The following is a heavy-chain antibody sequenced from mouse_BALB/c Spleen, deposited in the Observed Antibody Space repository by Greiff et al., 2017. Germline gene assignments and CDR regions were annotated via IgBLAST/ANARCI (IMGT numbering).Heavy chain of an antibody. CDR3: AKTGDSWFAY. V-gene: IGHV1-63*02. J-gene: IGHJ3*01. D-gene: IGHD4-1*01. Sequence: QVQLQQSGAELVRPGTSVKISCKASGYTFTNYWLGWVQQRPGHGLEWIGDIYPGGGYTNYNEKFKGKATLTADTSSSTAYMQLSSLTSEDSAVYFWAKTGDSWFAYWGQGTLVTVSA. CDR2: IYPGGGYT. CDR1: GYTFTNYW.